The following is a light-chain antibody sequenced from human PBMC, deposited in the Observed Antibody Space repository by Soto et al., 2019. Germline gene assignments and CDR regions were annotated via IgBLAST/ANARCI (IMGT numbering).Light chain of an antibody. CDR1: QSISSG. J-gene: IGKJ1*01. CDR3: QQYNSWA. Sequence: DIQMTQSPSTLSASVGDRVTITCRASQSISSGLAWYQQKPGKAPKLLIYKASSLESGVPSRFSGIGSGTEFTLTISSLQPDDFATYYCQQYNSWACGQGTKVEI. V-gene: IGKV1-5*03. CDR2: KAS.